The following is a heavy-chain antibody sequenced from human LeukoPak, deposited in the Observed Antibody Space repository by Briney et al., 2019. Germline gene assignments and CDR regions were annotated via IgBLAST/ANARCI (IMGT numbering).Heavy chain of an antibody. V-gene: IGHV3-23*01. D-gene: IGHD2-8*02. CDR2: ISASGGST. Sequence: GGSLRLSCAASGFTFSSSAMSWVRQVPGKGLEWVSGISASGGSTSYADSVRGRFTISRDNSKNTLYLQMNSLRAEDTAVYYCTREKLDTRGYIDFWGQGALVTVSS. J-gene: IGHJ4*02. CDR1: GFTFSSSA. CDR3: TREKLDTRGYIDF.